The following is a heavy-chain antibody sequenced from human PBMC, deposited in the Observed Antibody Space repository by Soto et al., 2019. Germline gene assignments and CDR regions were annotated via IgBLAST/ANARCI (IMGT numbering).Heavy chain of an antibody. D-gene: IGHD1-7*01. CDR1: GGSISSGGYY. J-gene: IGHJ5*02. Sequence: QVQLQESGPGLVKPSQTLSLTCTVSGGSISSGGYYWSWIRQHPGKGLEWIGYIYYSGCTYYNPFLKSRVTISVDTSKNKFSLKLRSVTAADTAGYYCARYRFELELPSGSWFDPWCQGTLVTVS. CDR3: ARYRFELELPSGSWFDP. CDR2: IYYSGCT. V-gene: IGHV4-31*03.